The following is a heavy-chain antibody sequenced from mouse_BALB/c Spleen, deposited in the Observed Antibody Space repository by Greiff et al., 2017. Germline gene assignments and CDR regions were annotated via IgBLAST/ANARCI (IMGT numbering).Heavy chain of an antibody. J-gene: IGHJ4*01. CDR3: ARDQDYYGYGGMDY. Sequence: EVQLMESGGGLVQPGGSLKLSCAASGFTFSSYGMSWVRQTPDKRLELVATINSNGGSTYYPDSVKGRFTISRDNAKNTLYLQMSSLKSEDTAMYYCARDQDYYGYGGMDYWGQGTSVTVSS. D-gene: IGHD1-2*01. CDR1: GFTFSSYG. CDR2: INSNGGST. V-gene: IGHV5-6-3*01.